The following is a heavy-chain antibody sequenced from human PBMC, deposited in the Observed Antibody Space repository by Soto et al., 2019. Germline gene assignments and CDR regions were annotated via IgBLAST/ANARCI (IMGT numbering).Heavy chain of an antibody. V-gene: IGHV4-59*01. CDR3: ARETLGYCSGGSCYNWFDP. CDR1: GGSISSYY. D-gene: IGHD2-15*01. J-gene: IGHJ5*02. CDR2: IYYSGST. Sequence: PSETLSLTCTVSGGSISSYYWSWIRQPAGKGLEWIGYIYYSGSTNYNPSLKSRVTISVDTSKNQFSLKLSSVTAADTAVYYCARETLGYCSGGSCYNWFDPWGQGTLVTVSS.